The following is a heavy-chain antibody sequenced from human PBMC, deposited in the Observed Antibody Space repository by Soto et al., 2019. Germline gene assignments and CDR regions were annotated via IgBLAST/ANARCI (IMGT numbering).Heavy chain of an antibody. Sequence: EVQLVESGGGLVKSGGSLRLSCAASGFTSSNAWMNWVRQAPGKGLEWVGHIKTKTDGGTTDYAVPVKGRFTISRDDARHTAYLQMNILKTEDTPMYHCTTAIWGALSSDYWGQGTLVTVSS. CDR1: GFTSSNAW. D-gene: IGHD3-16*01. J-gene: IGHJ4*02. CDR2: IKTKTDGGTT. V-gene: IGHV3-15*07. CDR3: TTAIWGALSSDY.